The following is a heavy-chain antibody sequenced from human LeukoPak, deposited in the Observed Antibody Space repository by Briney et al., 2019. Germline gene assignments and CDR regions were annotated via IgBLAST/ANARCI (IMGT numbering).Heavy chain of an antibody. J-gene: IGHJ4*02. Sequence: GGSLRLSCAASGFTFSSYSMNWVRQAPGKGLEWVSYISSSSSTIYYADSVKGRFTISRDNAKNSLYLQMSSLRAEDTAVYYCANCYYDYVWGSPPNYWGQGTLVTVSS. CDR3: ANCYYDYVWGSPPNY. D-gene: IGHD3-16*01. CDR2: ISSSSSTI. V-gene: IGHV3-48*01. CDR1: GFTFSSYS.